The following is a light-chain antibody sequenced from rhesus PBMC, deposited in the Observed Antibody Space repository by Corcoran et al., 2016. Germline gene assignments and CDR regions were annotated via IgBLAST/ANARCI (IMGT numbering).Light chain of an antibody. CDR2: WAY. CDR3: QLYYSSPLT. CDR1: QSLLNSSKNKTY. V-gene: IGKV4-1*01. J-gene: IGKJ4*01. Sequence: DIVMTQSPDSLAVSLGESVSISCRSSQSLLNSSKNKTYLAWYQQKPGQAPKVLIYWAYARESGVHNRFKGRGSGTVFILSFSGLQAEDVAVYYCQLYYSSPLTFCGGTKVEFK.